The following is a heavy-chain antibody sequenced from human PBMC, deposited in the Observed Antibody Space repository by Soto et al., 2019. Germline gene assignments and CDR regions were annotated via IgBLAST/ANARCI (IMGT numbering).Heavy chain of an antibody. V-gene: IGHV4-30-4*01. J-gene: IGHJ6*02. Sequence: SETLSLTCTVSGGSISSGDYYWSWIRQPPGKGLEWIGYIYYSGSTYYNPSLKSRVTISVDTSKDQFSLKLSSVTAADTAVYYCASSYRNYGMDVWGQGTTVTVSS. D-gene: IGHD4-4*01. CDR2: IYYSGST. CDR1: GGSISSGDYY. CDR3: ASSYRNYGMDV.